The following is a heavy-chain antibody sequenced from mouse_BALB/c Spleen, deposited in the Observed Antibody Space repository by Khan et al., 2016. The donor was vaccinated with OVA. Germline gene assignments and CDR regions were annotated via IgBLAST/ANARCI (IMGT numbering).Heavy chain of an antibody. V-gene: IGHV5-17*02. CDR3: ATSYYYGYYFDY. CDR2: ISGDSSTL. D-gene: IGHD1-1*01. J-gene: IGHJ2*01. CDR1: GFTFSNYG. Sequence: DVKLVESGGGLVQPGGSRKLSCAASGFTFSNYGMHWVRQAPEKGLEWVAYISGDSSTLYYADTVKGRFTISSDNPKNTLFLQMTSLMSEDTAMYYCATSYYYGYYFDYWGPGTTLTVSS.